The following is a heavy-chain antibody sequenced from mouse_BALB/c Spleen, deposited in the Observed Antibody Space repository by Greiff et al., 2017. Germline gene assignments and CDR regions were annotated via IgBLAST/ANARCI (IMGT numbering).Heavy chain of an antibody. D-gene: IGHD3-2*02. CDR1: GFTFSSYY. V-gene: IGHV5-6-2*01. CDR3: ARHQGSYYFDY. J-gene: IGHJ2*01. CDR2: INSNGGST. Sequence: EVMLVESGGGLVKLGGSLKLSCAASGFTFSSYYMSWVRQTPEKRLELVAAINSNGGSTYYPDTVKGRFTISRDNAKNTLYLQMSSLKSEDTALYYCARHQGSYYFDYWGQGTTLTVSS.